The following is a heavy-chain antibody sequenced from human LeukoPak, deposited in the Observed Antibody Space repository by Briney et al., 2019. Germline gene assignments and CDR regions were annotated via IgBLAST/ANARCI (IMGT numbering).Heavy chain of an antibody. CDR3: AELGITMIGGV. D-gene: IGHD3-10*02. CDR2: ISYDGSNK. J-gene: IGHJ6*04. V-gene: IGHV3-30*18. Sequence: GGSLRLFCAASGFTFSSYGMSWVRQAPGKGLEWVAVISYDGSNKYYADSVKGRFTISRDNAKNSLYLQMNSLRAEDTAVYYCAELGITMIGGVWGKGTTVTISS. CDR1: GFTFSSYG.